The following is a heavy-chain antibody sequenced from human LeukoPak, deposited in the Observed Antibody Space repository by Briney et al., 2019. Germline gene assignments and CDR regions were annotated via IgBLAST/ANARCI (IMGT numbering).Heavy chain of an antibody. D-gene: IGHD6-6*01. Sequence: SVKVSCKASGGTFSSYAISWVRQAPGQGLEWMGGIIPIFGTPNYAQKFQGRVTITADESTSTAYMELSSLRSDDTAVYYCARDRGQLVRALYGMDVWGQGTTVTVSS. V-gene: IGHV1-69*13. CDR2: IIPIFGTP. CDR3: ARDRGQLVRALYGMDV. CDR1: GGTFSSYA. J-gene: IGHJ6*02.